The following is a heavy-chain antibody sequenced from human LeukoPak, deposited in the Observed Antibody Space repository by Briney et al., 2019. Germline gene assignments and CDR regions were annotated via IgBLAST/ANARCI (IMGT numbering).Heavy chain of an antibody. CDR1: GFTFSSYW. J-gene: IGHJ4*02. D-gene: IGHD2-2*01. CDR3: ASSTQISKYADY. CDR2: INRDGSIT. V-gene: IGHV3-74*01. Sequence: GRSLRLSCAASGFTFSSYWMHWVRQAPWKGLVWVSRINRDGSITTYADSVRGRFTISRDNDKSTLYLQMNSLRAEETAVYYCASSTQISKYADYWGQGGLVTVYS.